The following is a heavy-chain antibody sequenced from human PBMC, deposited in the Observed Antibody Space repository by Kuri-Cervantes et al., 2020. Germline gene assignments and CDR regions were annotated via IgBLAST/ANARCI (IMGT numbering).Heavy chain of an antibody. CDR2: ISSNSSYI. D-gene: IGHD2-2*01. CDR3: ARDQPGHRY. J-gene: IGHJ4*02. Sequence: GGSLRLSCAASGFTFSRYSMNWVRQAPGKGLEWVSCISSNSSYIYYAGSVKGRFTISRENAKNSLYLQMNSLGAEDTAVYYCARDQPGHRYWGQGTLVTVSS. CDR1: GFTFSRYS. V-gene: IGHV3-21*01.